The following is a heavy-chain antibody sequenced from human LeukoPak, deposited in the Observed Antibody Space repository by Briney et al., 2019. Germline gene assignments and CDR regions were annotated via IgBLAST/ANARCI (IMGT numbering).Heavy chain of an antibody. CDR1: GFTFSSYG. J-gene: IGHJ4*02. V-gene: IGHV3-7*01. CDR2: IKQDGSEK. Sequence: GGSLSLSCAASGFTFSSYGMSCVRQAPGKGLEWVANIKQDGSEKYHVDSVKGRFTISRDNAKNSLYLQMNSLRAEDTAVYYCARGEGITGDTPLGGWGQGTLVTVSS. CDR3: ARGEGITGDTPLGG. D-gene: IGHD1-20*01.